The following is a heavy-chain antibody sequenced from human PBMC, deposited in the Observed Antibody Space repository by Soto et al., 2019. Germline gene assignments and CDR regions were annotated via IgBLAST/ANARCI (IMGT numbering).Heavy chain of an antibody. Sequence: PGGSLRLSCAASGFTFSSYGMHWVRQAPGKGLEWVAVIWYDGSNKYYADSVKGRFTISRDNSKNTLYLQMNSLRAEDTAVYYCARDRSYYYDSSGYYGMDVWGQGTTVTVSS. CDR2: IWYDGSNK. D-gene: IGHD3-22*01. CDR3: ARDRSYYYDSSGYYGMDV. J-gene: IGHJ6*02. CDR1: GFTFSSYG. V-gene: IGHV3-33*01.